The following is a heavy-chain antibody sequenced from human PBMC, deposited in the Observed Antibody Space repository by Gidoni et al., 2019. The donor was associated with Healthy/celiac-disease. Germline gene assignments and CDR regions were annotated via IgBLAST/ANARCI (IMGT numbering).Heavy chain of an antibody. Sequence: EVQLLESGGGLVQPGGSLRLSCAASGFTFSSYAMSWVRQAPGKGLEWVSAISGSGGSTYYADSVKGRFTISRDNSKNTLYLQMNSLRAEDTAVYYCARPLYYYDSSGYSHWGQGTLVTVSS. CDR3: ARPLYYYDSSGYSH. CDR2: ISGSGGST. V-gene: IGHV3-23*01. D-gene: IGHD3-22*01. CDR1: GFTFSSYA. J-gene: IGHJ4*02.